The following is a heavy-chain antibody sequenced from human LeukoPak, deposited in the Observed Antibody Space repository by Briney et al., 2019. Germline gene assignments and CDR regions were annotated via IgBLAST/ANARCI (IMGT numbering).Heavy chain of an antibody. CDR1: GGSISSGDKY. J-gene: IGHJ4*02. CDR3: ARVTRWAGLDY. Sequence: SQTLSLTCNVSGGSISSGDKYWSWIRQPPGKGQEWIGYIYYSGSTYYNPSLKSRLTISVDTSENQFSLHLTSVTAADTAVYFCARVTRWAGLDYWGQGALVTVSS. V-gene: IGHV4-30-4*01. CDR2: IYYSGST. D-gene: IGHD2-21*02.